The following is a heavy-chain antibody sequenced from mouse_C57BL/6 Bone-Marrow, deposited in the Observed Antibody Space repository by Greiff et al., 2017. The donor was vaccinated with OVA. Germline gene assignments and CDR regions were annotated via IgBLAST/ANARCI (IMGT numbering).Heavy chain of an antibody. Sequence: VQLVESGAELARPGASVKMSCKDSGYTFTSYTMHWVKQRPGQGLEWIGYINPSSGYTKYNQKFKDKATLTADKSSSTAYMQLSSLTSEDSAVYYCALITTVVAFDYWGQGTTLTVSS. J-gene: IGHJ2*01. CDR3: ALITTVVAFDY. D-gene: IGHD1-1*01. V-gene: IGHV1-4*01. CDR2: INPSSGYT. CDR1: GYTFTSYT.